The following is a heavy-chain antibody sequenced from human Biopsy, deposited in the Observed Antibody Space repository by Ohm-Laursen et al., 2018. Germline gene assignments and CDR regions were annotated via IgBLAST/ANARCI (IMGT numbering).Heavy chain of an antibody. CDR3: ARNRVDVVKVTTIGWNFDL. CDR2: IHYTGHI. Sequence: SDTLSLTCAVSGDTISTYYWNWIRQTPGKGLEWIGYIHYTGHIRINPSLNSRATISVDTTKDQFSLKLNSLTAADTAIYYCARNRVDVVKVTTIGWNFDLWGRGTLVTVS. CDR1: GDTISTYY. J-gene: IGHJ2*01. D-gene: IGHD5-12*01. V-gene: IGHV4-59*08.